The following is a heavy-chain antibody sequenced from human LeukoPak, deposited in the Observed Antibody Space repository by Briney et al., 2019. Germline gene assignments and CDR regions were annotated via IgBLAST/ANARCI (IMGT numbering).Heavy chain of an antibody. Sequence: SETLSLTCTVSGGSISSYYWSWIRQPPGKGLEWIGYIYYSGSTNYNPSLKSRVTISVDTSKNQFSLKLSSVTAADTAVYYCARDGEFGYWGQGTLVTVSS. V-gene: IGHV4-59*01. CDR1: GGSISSYY. CDR2: IYYSGST. CDR3: ARDGEFGY. D-gene: IGHD3-10*01. J-gene: IGHJ4*02.